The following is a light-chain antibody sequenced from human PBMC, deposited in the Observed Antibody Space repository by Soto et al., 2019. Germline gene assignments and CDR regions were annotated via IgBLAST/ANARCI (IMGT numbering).Light chain of an antibody. Sequence: DIQMTQSPSSLSASVGDRVTITCRASQDINNYLAWYQQKPGKVPKLLIYAASTLQSGVPSRFSGSGSVTDFTLTISSLQPEDVATYYCQRYNSAPWTFGQGTKVEIK. CDR2: AAS. V-gene: IGKV1-27*01. CDR1: QDINNY. CDR3: QRYNSAPWT. J-gene: IGKJ1*01.